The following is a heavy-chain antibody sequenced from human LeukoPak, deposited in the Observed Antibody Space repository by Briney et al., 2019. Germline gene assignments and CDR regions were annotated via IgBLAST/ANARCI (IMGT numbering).Heavy chain of an antibody. CDR2: IFYSGST. CDR3: ARVKAEDIVLMVYATAIDY. D-gene: IGHD2-8*01. V-gene: IGHV4-59*12. Sequence: NPSETLSLTCTVSGGSISSYYWSWIRQPPGKGLEWIGYIFYSGSTNYNPSLKSRVTISVDTSKNQFSLKLSSVTAADTAVYYRARVKAEDIVLMVYATAIDYWGQGTLVTVSS. J-gene: IGHJ4*02. CDR1: GGSISSYY.